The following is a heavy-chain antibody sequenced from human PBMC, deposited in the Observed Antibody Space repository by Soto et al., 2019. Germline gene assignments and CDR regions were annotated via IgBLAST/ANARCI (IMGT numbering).Heavy chain of an antibody. Sequence: ESGPTLVNPIQTLTLTCTFSGFSLSTSGVGVGWVRQPPGKALEWLALIYWNDDKRYSPSLKSRLTITKDTSKNQVVLTMTNMDPVDTATYYCAHAYSSSRERFNWFDPWGQGTLVTVSS. CDR1: GFSLSTSGVG. CDR2: IYWNDDK. D-gene: IGHD6-13*01. J-gene: IGHJ5*02. V-gene: IGHV2-5*01. CDR3: AHAYSSSRERFNWFDP.